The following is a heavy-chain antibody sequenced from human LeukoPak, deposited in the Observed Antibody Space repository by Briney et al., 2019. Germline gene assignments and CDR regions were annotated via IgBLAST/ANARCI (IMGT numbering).Heavy chain of an antibody. CDR1: GFTFDNYA. V-gene: IGHV3-9*01. J-gene: IGHJ4*02. D-gene: IGHD6-19*01. CDR2: ITWNSDAI. CDR3: ATTPPAIAVAGNGQFDN. Sequence: PGRSLRLSCAAPGFTFDNYAMHWVRQAPGKGLEWVSGITWNSDAIGYADSVKGRFTISRDNARNSLYLQMSSLRVEDTAFYYCATTPPAIAVAGNGQFDNWGQGTLVTVSS.